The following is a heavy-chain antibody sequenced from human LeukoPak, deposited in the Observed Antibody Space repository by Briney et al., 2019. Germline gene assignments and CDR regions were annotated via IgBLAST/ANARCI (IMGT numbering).Heavy chain of an antibody. D-gene: IGHD5-12*01. J-gene: IGHJ6*03. V-gene: IGHV3-48*04. CDR1: GFTFSSYW. CDR3: ARNGVGEYSGYDYPSRYYYMDV. CDR2: ISSSGSTI. Sequence: GGSLRLSCAASGFTFSSYWMSWVRQAPGKGLEWVSYISSSGSTIYYADSVKGRFTISRDNAKNSLYLQMNSLRAEDTAVYYCARNGVGEYSGYDYPSRYYYMDVWGKGTTVTVSS.